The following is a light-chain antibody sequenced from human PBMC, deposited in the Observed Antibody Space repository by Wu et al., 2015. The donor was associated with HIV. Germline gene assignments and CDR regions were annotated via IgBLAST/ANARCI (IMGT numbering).Light chain of an antibody. CDR3: QQSYSTPWT. CDR2: AAS. J-gene: IGKJ1*01. Sequence: VGDRVTITXRASQSISSYLNWYQQKPGKAPKLLIYAASSLQSGVPSRFSGSGSGTDFTLTISSLQPEDFATYYCQQSYSTPWTFGQGTKVEIK. CDR1: QSISSY. V-gene: IGKV1-39*01.